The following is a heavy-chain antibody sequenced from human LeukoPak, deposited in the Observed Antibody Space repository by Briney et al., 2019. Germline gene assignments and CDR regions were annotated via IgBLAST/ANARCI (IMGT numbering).Heavy chain of an antibody. J-gene: IGHJ4*02. Sequence: SETLSLTCTVSGGSISSYYWSWVRQPPGQGLEWIGEIYHSGSANYNPSLKSRVTISVDKSKNQLSLKLISVTAADTAVYYCARDVGTALVTGDYWGQGTLVTVSS. CDR1: GGSISSYY. CDR3: ARDVGTALVTGDY. D-gene: IGHD5-18*01. V-gene: IGHV4-59*12. CDR2: IYHSGSA.